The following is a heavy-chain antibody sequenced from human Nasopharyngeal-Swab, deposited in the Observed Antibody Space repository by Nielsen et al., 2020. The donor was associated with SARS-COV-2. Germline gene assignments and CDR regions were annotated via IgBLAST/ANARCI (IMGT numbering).Heavy chain of an antibody. V-gene: IGHV3-15*01. D-gene: IGHD3-3*01. Sequence: GESLKISCAASGFTFSNAWMSWVRQAPGKGLEWVGRIKSKTDGGTTDYAAPVKGRFTISRDDSKNTLYLQMNSLKIDDTAVYYCATDLRSYDFWSGYSGLDYWGQGTLVTVSS. J-gene: IGHJ4*02. CDR3: ATDLRSYDFWSGYSGLDY. CDR1: GFTFSNAW. CDR2: IKSKTDGGTT.